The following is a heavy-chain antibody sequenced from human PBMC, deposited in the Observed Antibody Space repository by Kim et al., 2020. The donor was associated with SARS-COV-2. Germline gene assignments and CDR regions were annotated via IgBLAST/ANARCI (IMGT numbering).Heavy chain of an antibody. CDR3: GRESPLVVPATLDYYYY. J-gene: IGHJ6*03. Sequence: GGSLRLSCAASGFSVSSNYMSWVRQAPGKGLEWVSVISSDGVTYFADSVKGRFTISRDNSKTTLFLQMNSLRADDTAVYYCGRESPLVVPATLDYYYY. D-gene: IGHD2-15*01. V-gene: IGHV3-53*01. CDR1: GFSVSSNY. CDR2: ISSDGVT.